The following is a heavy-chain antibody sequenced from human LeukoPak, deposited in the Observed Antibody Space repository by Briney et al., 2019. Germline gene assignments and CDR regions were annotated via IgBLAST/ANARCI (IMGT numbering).Heavy chain of an antibody. D-gene: IGHD3-16*02. CDR2: INSDGSST. Sequence: GGSLRLSCAASGFTFSSYWMHWVRQAPGKGLVWVSRINSDGSSTSYADSVKGRFTFSRDNAKNTLYLQMNSLRAEDTAVYYCARESAGYDYVWGSYRRPFDYWGQGTLVTVSS. CDR3: ARESAGYDYVWGSYRRPFDY. J-gene: IGHJ4*02. CDR1: GFTFSSYW. V-gene: IGHV3-74*01.